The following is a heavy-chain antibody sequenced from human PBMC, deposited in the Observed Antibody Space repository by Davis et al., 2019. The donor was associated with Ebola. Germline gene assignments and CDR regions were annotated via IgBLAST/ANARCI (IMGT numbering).Heavy chain of an antibody. D-gene: IGHD2-8*02. V-gene: IGHV3-30*18. CDR2: ISPDGGDK. J-gene: IGHJ3*02. Sequence: GGSLRLSCAASGISFSNYGMFWVRQAPGKVMEWVAVISPDGGDKNYADSGKGRFTISRDNSKNTLDLQMNSLRPEDTAVYYCVKTRSNWWNDALEIWGRGTMVIVSS. CDR1: GISFSNYG. CDR3: VKTRSNWWNDALEI.